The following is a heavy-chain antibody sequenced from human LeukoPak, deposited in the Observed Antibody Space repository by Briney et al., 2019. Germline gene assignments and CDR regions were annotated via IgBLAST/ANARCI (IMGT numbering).Heavy chain of an antibody. CDR2: INPNSGGT. Sequence: ASVKVSCKASGYTFTGYYMHWVRQAPGQGLEWMGWINPNSGGTNYAQKFQGRVTMTRDTSISTAYMELSRLRSDDTAVYYCARTIKLRDSSGYWNYWDQGTLVTVSS. CDR3: ARTIKLRDSSGYWNY. D-gene: IGHD3-22*01. V-gene: IGHV1-2*02. CDR1: GYTFTGYY. J-gene: IGHJ4*02.